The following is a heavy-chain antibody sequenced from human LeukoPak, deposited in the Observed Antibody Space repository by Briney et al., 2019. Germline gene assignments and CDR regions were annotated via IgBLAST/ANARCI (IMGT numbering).Heavy chain of an antibody. D-gene: IGHD3-10*01. J-gene: IGHJ5*02. CDR1: GGSFSGYY. CDR2: INHSGST. V-gene: IGHV4-34*01. Sequence: SETLSLTCAVYGGSFSGYYWSWIRQPPGKGLEWIGEINHSGSTNYNPSLKSRVTISVDTSKNQFSLKLSSVTAADTAVYYCAREGYGSGSYYRNNFDPWGQGTLVTVSS. CDR3: AREGYGSGSYYRNNFDP.